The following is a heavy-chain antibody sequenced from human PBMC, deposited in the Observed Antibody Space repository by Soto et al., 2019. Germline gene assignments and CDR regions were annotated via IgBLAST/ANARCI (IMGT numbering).Heavy chain of an antibody. J-gene: IGHJ4*02. V-gene: IGHV3-74*01. Sequence: GSLRLSCAASGFTFSSYWMHWVRQAPGKGLVWVSRINRDGSSTSYADSVKGRVTISRDNAKNTLYLQMNSLRAEDTAVYYCTRVREMTTIGFSYWGQGTLVTVSS. CDR3: TRVREMTTIGFSY. D-gene: IGHD4-4*01. CDR1: GFTFSSYW. CDR2: INRDGSST.